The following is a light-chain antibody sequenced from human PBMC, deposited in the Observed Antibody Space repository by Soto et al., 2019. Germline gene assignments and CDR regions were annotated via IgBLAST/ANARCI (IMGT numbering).Light chain of an antibody. J-gene: IGKJ1*01. CDR2: KVS. Sequence: DVVMTQSPLSLPVTLGQPASISCRSSQSLVYVDGNTYLNWFQQRPGQSPRRLIYKVSNRDSGAPDRLSASGSGIVFTLRIRRVEAEDVDLYSGMQVQHWPWTSGKGTKVKSN. V-gene: IGKV2-30*01. CDR1: QSLVYVDGNTY. CDR3: MQVQHWPWT.